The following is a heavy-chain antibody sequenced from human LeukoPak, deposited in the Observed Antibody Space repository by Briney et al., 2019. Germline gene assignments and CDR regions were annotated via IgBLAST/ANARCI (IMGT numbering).Heavy chain of an antibody. CDR2: ISGSGGNT. J-gene: IGHJ6*02. CDR3: ARDLTTSYYYYGMDV. CDR1: GFTFSSYA. D-gene: IGHD4/OR15-4a*01. Sequence: PGGSLRLSCAASGFTFSSYAMNWVRQAPGEGLEWVSAISGSGGNTYYADSVKGRFTISRDNSKNTLYLQMNSLRAEDTAVYYCARDLTTSYYYYGMDVWGQGTTVTVS. V-gene: IGHV3-23*01.